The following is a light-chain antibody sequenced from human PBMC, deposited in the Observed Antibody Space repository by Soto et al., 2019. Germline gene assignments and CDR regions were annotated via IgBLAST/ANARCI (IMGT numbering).Light chain of an antibody. J-gene: IGKJ2*01. CDR1: QSVLNSPNNKNY. V-gene: IGKV4-1*01. Sequence: DIVMTQSPEYLAVSLGERATINCKSSQSVLNSPNNKNYLAWYQQKPGQPPKLLIYWASIRESGVPDRISGSGSGTDFTLTISSLQAEDVAVYYCHQYYTTPRTFGPGTKLEIK. CDR3: HQYYTTPRT. CDR2: WAS.